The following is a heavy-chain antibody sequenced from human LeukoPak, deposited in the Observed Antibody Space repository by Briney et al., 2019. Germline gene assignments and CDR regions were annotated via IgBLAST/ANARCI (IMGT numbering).Heavy chain of an antibody. CDR1: GGSFSGYY. CDR3: ARHKDYYYSYMDI. J-gene: IGHJ6*03. V-gene: IGHV4-34*01. CDR2: INYSGST. Sequence: PSETLSLTCAVYGGSFSGYYWSWIRQPPGKGLEWIGEINYSGSTNYNPSLKSRVTISVDTSKNQFSLKLSSVAAADTAVYYCARHKDYYYSYMDIWGKGTTVTISS.